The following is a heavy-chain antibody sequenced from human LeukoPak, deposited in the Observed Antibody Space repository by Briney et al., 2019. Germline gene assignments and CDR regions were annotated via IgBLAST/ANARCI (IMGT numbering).Heavy chain of an antibody. Sequence: SGGSLRLSCAASGFTFSSYAMHWVRQAPGKGLEWVSLISWDGGSTYYADSVKGRFTISRDNSKNSLYLQMNSLRTEDTALYYCAKDLYRGIAAAGTIDYWGQGTLVTVSS. CDR3: AKDLYRGIAAAGTIDY. D-gene: IGHD6-13*01. J-gene: IGHJ4*02. V-gene: IGHV3-43*01. CDR1: GFTFSSYA. CDR2: ISWDGGST.